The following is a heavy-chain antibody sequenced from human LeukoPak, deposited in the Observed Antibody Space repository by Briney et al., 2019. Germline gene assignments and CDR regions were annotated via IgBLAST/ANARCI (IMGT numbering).Heavy chain of an antibody. CDR1: GFTFSSYS. V-gene: IGHV3-21*01. D-gene: IGHD2-2*01. CDR2: ISSSSSYI. CDR3: ARMEYQQPHFDY. Sequence: PGGSLRLSCAASGFTFSSYSMNWVRQAPGKGLEWVSSISSSSSYIYYADSVKGRFTISRDNAKNSLYLQMNSLRAEDTAVYYCARMEYQQPHFDYWGQGTLVTVSS. J-gene: IGHJ4*02.